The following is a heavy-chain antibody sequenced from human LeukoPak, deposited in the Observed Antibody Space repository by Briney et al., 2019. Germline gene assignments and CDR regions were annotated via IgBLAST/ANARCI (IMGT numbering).Heavy chain of an antibody. CDR3: ARERPDYGSGSYYILSRWSAFDI. CDR1: GFTFSSYA. CDR2: ISYDGSNK. D-gene: IGHD3-10*01. V-gene: IGHV3-30*04. Sequence: GRSLRLSCAASGFTFSSYAMHWVRQAPGKGLEWVAVISYDGSNKYYADSVKGRFTISRDNSKNTLYLQMNSLRAEDTAVYYCARERPDYGSGSYYILSRWSAFDIWGQGTMVTVSS. J-gene: IGHJ3*02.